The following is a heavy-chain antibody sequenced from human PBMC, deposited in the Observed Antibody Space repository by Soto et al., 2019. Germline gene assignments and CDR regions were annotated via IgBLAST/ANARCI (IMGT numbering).Heavy chain of an antibody. CDR3: ARSREFDY. Sequence: PSETLSLTCGVSGGSLSGATYSWNWIRQPPGKGLEWIGYIFPSGTTYYNPSLKSRVTISIDVSKNQFSLSLRYLTAADTAVYYCARSREFDYWSQGTLVTVSS. V-gene: IGHV4-30-2*01. J-gene: IGHJ4*02. CDR1: GGSLSGATYS. CDR2: IFPSGTT.